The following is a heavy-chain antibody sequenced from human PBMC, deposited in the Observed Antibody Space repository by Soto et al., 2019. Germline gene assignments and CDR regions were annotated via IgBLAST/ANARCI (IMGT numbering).Heavy chain of an antibody. J-gene: IGHJ4*02. CDR3: ARENTAMATVDY. CDR1: GGSISNYY. V-gene: IGHV4-59*12. CDR2: IYHSGST. D-gene: IGHD5-18*01. Sequence: SETLSLTCNVSGGSISNYYWTWVRQPPGKGLEWIGYIYHSGSTYYNPSLKSRVTISVDRSKNQFSLKLSSVTAADTAVYYCARENTAMATVDYWGQGTLVTVSS.